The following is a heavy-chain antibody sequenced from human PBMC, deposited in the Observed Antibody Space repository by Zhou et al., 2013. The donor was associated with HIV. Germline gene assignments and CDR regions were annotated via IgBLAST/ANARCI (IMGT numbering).Heavy chain of an antibody. CDR1: GGTFSSYA. J-gene: IGHJ4*02. D-gene: IGHD3-10*01. Sequence: QVQLVQSGAEVKKPGSSVKVSCKASGGTFSSYAISWGRQAPGQGLEWMGWISGHNGKTKEAQKFQGRVTMTTDTSTSTAYMELRSLRSDDTAVYYCARDVHITMVRGVRGAAFDYWGQGTLVTVSS. CDR3: ARDVHITMVRGVRGAAFDY. V-gene: IGHV1-18*01. CDR2: ISGHNGKT.